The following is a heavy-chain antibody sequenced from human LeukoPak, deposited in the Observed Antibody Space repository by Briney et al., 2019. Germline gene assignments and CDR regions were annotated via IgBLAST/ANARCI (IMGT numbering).Heavy chain of an antibody. V-gene: IGHV3-21*01. CDR1: GFTFSSYW. Sequence: PGGSLRLSCAASGFTFSSYWMHWVRQAPGKGPEWVSSISSSSSYIYYADSVKGRFTISRDNAKNSLYLQMNSLRAEDTAVYYCARGGLRFLEWLLYDFDYWGQGTLVTVSS. D-gene: IGHD3-3*01. CDR3: ARGGLRFLEWLLYDFDY. CDR2: ISSSSSYI. J-gene: IGHJ4*02.